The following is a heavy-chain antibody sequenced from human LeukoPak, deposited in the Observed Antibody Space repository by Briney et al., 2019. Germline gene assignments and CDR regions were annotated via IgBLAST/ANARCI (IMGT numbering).Heavy chain of an antibody. Sequence: KPSETLSLTCTVSGGSISSYYWSWIRQPPGKGLEWIGYIYYSGSTNYNPSLKSRVTISVDTSKNQFSLKLSSVTAADTAVYYCARDRAAGFDPWGQGTLVTVSS. J-gene: IGHJ5*02. CDR3: ARDRAAGFDP. CDR2: IYYSGST. CDR1: GGSISSYY. V-gene: IGHV4-59*01. D-gene: IGHD6-13*01.